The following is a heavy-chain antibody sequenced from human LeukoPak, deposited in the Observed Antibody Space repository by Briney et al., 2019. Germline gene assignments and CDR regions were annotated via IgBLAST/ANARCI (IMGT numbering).Heavy chain of an antibody. V-gene: IGHV3-30*18. CDR1: GFTFSSYG. D-gene: IGHD1-26*01. J-gene: IGHJ5*02. CDR2: ISYDGSNK. CDR3: AKDLFASVGATGDWFDP. Sequence: GGSLRLSCAASGFTFSSYGMHWVRQAPGKGLEWVAVISYDGSNKYYADSVKGRFTISRDNSKNTLYLQMNSLRAEDTAVYYCAKDLFASVGATGDWFDPWGQGTLVTVSS.